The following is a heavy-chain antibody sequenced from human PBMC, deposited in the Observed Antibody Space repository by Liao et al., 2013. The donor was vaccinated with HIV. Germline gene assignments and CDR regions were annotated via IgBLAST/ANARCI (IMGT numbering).Heavy chain of an antibody. Sequence: QVQLQQWGAGVLKPTETLSLSCAVYVGSFSGHYWSWIRQPPGKGLEWIGEINHWGSTNYNPSLTSRVNMSVDTSKNQFSLHLTNVTVADTATYYCARGAPIKNLVVVPTALGNRPYAFDIWGQGTMVSVSS. V-gene: IGHV4-34*01. D-gene: IGHD2-2*01. CDR2: INHWGST. CDR1: VGSFSGHY. CDR3: ARGAPIKNLVVVPTALGNRPYAFDI. J-gene: IGHJ3*02.